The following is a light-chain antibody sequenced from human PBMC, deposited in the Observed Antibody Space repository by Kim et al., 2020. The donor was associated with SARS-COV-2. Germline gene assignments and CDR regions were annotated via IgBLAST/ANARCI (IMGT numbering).Light chain of an antibody. CDR2: GRN. Sequence: VAWGQTARITCQGDSLRAYYATCNRQRPGQAPVFVIKGRNNRPSGIQAGFAASSTGNTSSLTIRGSHAEDEADIYGHCLISGGNVLFGGGTQLTVL. CDR3: HCLISGGNVL. CDR1: SLRAYY. J-gene: IGLJ2*01. V-gene: IGLV3-19*01.